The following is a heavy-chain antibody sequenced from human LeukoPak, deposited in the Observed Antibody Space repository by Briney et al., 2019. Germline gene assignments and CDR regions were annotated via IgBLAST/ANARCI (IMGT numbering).Heavy chain of an antibody. V-gene: IGHV3-23*01. J-gene: IGHJ5*02. D-gene: IGHD6-13*01. CDR1: GFTFSSYA. CDR2: ISGTGGRT. Sequence: PGGSLRLSCAASGFTFSSYAMSWVRQAPGKGLEWVSAISGTGGRTYYADSVKGRFTISRDNSKNTLYLQMNSLRAEDTAVYYCAKEPASRGWFDPWGQGTLVTVSS. CDR3: AKEPASRGWFDP.